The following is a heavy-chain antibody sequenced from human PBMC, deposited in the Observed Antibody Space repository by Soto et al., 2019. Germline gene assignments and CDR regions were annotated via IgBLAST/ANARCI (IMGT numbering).Heavy chain of an antibody. Sequence: NPGGSLRLSCAASGFTFSSYSMNWVRQAPGKGLEWVSSISSSSSYIYYADSVKGRFTISRDNAKSSLYLQMNSLRAEDTAVYYCARADSTYYDFWSGYYDYWGQGTLVTVSS. V-gene: IGHV3-21*01. CDR3: ARADSTYYDFWSGYYDY. CDR1: GFTFSSYS. J-gene: IGHJ4*02. CDR2: ISSSSSYI. D-gene: IGHD3-3*01.